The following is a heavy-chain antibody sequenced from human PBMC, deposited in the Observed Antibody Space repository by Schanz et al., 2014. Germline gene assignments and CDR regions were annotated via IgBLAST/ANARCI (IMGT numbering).Heavy chain of an antibody. CDR3: ARAPPPYSSSPYYWYYGMDV. Sequence: QVQLVESGGCLVKPGGSLRLSCAASGFTFSDYYMNWIRQAPGKGLEWVSYISNSGYTIYYADSVKGRFTISRDNAKNPMYLQMNSRRAETAAVYYCARAPPPYSSSPYYWYYGMDVWGQGTTVTVSS. CDR1: GFTFSDYY. CDR2: ISNSGYTI. V-gene: IGHV3-11*01. D-gene: IGHD6-6*01. J-gene: IGHJ6*02.